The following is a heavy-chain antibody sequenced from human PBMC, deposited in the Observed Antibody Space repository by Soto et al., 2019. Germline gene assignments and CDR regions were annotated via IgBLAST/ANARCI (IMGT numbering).Heavy chain of an antibody. V-gene: IGHV1-18*01. CDR2: ISAYNGNT. Sequence: GASVKVSCKASGYTFTSYGISWVRQAPGQGLEWMGWISAYNGNTNYAQKLQGRVTMTTDTSTSTAYMELRSLRSDDTAVYYCARDPRHDSSGYYFTDDAFDIWGQGTMVTVSS. J-gene: IGHJ3*02. D-gene: IGHD3-22*01. CDR1: GYTFTSYG. CDR3: ARDPRHDSSGYYFTDDAFDI.